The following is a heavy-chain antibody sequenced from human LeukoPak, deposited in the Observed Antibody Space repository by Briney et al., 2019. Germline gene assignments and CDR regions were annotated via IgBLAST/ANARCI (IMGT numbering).Heavy chain of an antibody. Sequence: GGSLRLSCAASGFTFSSYSMNWVRQAPGKGLEWVSSISSSSYIYYADSVKGRFTISRDNAKNSLYLQMNSLRAEDTAVYYCARVESRYCSGGSCYSEGWGQGTLVTVSS. CDR1: GFTFSSYS. D-gene: IGHD2-15*01. CDR2: ISSSSYI. CDR3: ARVESRYCSGGSCYSEG. V-gene: IGHV3-21*01. J-gene: IGHJ4*02.